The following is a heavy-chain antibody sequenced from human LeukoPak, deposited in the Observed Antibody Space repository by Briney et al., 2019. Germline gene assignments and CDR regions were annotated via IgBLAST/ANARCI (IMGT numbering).Heavy chain of an antibody. CDR3: ARQEWSHFDI. CDR2: IYPGDSDT. J-gene: IGHJ3*02. D-gene: IGHD3-3*01. CDR1: GFRFTSYW. V-gene: IGHV5-51*01. Sequence: GASLKISCKGSGFRFTSYWIGGVRQMPGKGLEWMGIIYPGDSDTRYSPSFQGQVTISADKSISTAYLQWSSLKASDTAMYYCARQEWSHFDIWGQGTMVTVSS.